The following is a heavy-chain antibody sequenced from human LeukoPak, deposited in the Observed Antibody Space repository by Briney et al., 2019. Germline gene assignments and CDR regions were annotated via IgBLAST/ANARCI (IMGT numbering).Heavy chain of an antibody. J-gene: IGHJ4*02. Sequence: GGSLRLSCAASGFTFSSYAMHWVRQAPGKGLEWVAVISGGGGNKYYADSVKGRFTISRDNSKNTLYLQMNSLRAEDTARYFWAREHCSYCLSSSDYWGRGTLVTVSS. CDR3: AREHCSYCLSSSDY. CDR2: ISGGGGNK. D-gene: IGHD5-18*01. CDR1: GFTFSSYA. V-gene: IGHV3-23*01.